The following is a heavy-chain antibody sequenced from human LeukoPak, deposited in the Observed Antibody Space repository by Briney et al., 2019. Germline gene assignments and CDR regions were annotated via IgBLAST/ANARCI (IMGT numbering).Heavy chain of an antibody. CDR3: ARKAYSSSWMHWYFDL. CDR1: GFTFSSYA. CDR2: IYSGGST. V-gene: IGHV3-NL1*01. D-gene: IGHD6-13*01. J-gene: IGHJ2*01. Sequence: GGSLRLSCAASGFTFSSYAMHWVRQAPGKGLEWVSVIYSGGSTYYADSVKGRFTISRDNAKNSLYLQMNSLRAEDTAVYYCARKAYSSSWMHWYFDLWGRGTLVTVSS.